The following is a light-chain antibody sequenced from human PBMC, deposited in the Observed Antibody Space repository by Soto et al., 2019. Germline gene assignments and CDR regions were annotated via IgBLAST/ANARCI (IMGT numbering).Light chain of an antibody. CDR1: QDISTW. Sequence: DIQMTQSPSSVSASVGDRVTITCRASQDISTWLAWYQQKPGKAPKLLIDSASSLQTGVPSTFSGRGSGTDFTLTISSLQPGDFATYYCQQANSFPWTFGQGTKVEIK. J-gene: IGKJ1*01. CDR2: SAS. CDR3: QQANSFPWT. V-gene: IGKV1-12*01.